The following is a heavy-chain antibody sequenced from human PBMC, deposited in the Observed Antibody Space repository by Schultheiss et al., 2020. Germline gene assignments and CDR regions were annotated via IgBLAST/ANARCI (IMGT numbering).Heavy chain of an antibody. D-gene: IGHD6-13*01. Sequence: GGSLRLSCAASGFTFSSYSMNWVRQAPGKGLEWVAVIWYDGSNKYYADSVKGRFTISRDNSKNTLYLQMNSLRAEDTAVYYCARGALYSSIGGMDVWGQGTTVTVSS. CDR2: IWYDGSNK. J-gene: IGHJ6*02. V-gene: IGHV3-33*08. CDR1: GFTFSSYS. CDR3: ARGALYSSIGGMDV.